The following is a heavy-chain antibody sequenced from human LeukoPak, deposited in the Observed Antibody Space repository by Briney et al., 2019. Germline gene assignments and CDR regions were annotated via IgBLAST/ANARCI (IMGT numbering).Heavy chain of an antibody. CDR3: ARGSGYTVAYYYYMDV. CDR1: RYTFTVYY. J-gene: IGHJ6*03. D-gene: IGHD6-13*01. CDR2: INPNSGGR. Sequence: ASVKVSCNASRYTFTVYYMHGVPGAPGQGRVGMGWINPNSGGRNYAQKFQGRVTMTMYTAISTAYMELRRLRSDDTAVYYCARGSGYTVAYYYYMDVWGKGTTVTVSS. V-gene: IGHV1-2*02.